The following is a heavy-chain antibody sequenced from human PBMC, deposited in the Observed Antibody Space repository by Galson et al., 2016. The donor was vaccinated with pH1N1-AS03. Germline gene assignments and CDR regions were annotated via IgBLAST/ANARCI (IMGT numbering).Heavy chain of an antibody. V-gene: IGHV3-11*01. J-gene: IGHJ3*02. CDR3: ARVYGSRAFDM. CDR2: ISSSGSII. D-gene: IGHD3-10*01. Sequence: SLRLSCAASGFTFTNYLMTWVRQAPGKGLEWISYISSSGSIIHYADSVKGRFTISRGKAENTLSLQMNSLRDEDTAVYFCARVYGSRAFDMWGQGTTVIVSS. CDR1: GFTFTNYL.